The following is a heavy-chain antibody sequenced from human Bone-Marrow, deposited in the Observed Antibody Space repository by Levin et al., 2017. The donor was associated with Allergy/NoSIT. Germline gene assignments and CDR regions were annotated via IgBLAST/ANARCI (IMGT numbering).Heavy chain of an antibody. CDR3: ARLAGYSFDY. V-gene: IGHV4-31*03. J-gene: IGHJ4*02. CDR2: ISYRGST. CDR1: GGSISSAGYH. Sequence: SETLSLTCTVSGGSISSAGYHWTWIRQYPGKGLEWIGYISYRGSTYFNPSLKSRLAMSIDTSEQHFSLNLTSVSAADTAIYSCARLAGYSFDYWGQGALVTVSS.